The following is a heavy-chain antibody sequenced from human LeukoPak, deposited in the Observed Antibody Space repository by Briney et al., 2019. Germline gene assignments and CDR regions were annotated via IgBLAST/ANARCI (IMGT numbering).Heavy chain of an antibody. CDR2: IYYSGST. CDR1: GGSISSSSYY. Sequence: SETLSLTCTVSGGSISSSSYYWGWIRQPPGKGLEWIGTIYYSGSTYYNPSLKSRVTISVDTSMNQFSLKLSSVTAADTAVYYCARPGYYGMDVWGQGTTVTVFS. V-gene: IGHV4-39*01. J-gene: IGHJ6*02. CDR3: ARPGYYGMDV. D-gene: IGHD3-10*01.